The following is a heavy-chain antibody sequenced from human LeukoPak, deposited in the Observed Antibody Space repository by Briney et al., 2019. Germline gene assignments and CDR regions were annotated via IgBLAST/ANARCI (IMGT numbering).Heavy chain of an antibody. D-gene: IGHD5-12*01. Sequence: KRGASLQISCKASGYFFTSYWIGWVRQMPGKGLEWMGIINPSDSDTRYSPSFQGQVTISADKSISTVYLQWSSLKASDTAKYYCAKGYSRVDYWGKGTLVTVSS. CDR3: AKGYSRVDY. CDR1: GYFFTSYW. CDR2: INPSDSDT. J-gene: IGHJ4*02. V-gene: IGHV5-51*01.